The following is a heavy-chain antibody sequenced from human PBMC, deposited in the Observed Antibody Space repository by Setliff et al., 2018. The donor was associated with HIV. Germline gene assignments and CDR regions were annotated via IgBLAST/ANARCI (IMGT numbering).Heavy chain of an antibody. CDR1: GGPFGDSS. Sequence: PSETLSLTCAVHGGPFGDSSYSWIRQPPGKGLEWIGGISHSGSTNYNPSLKSRVTIAVDTSKNQFSLKLSFVTAADTAVYYCAMVIGWNDAGDYWGRGTLVTVSS. J-gene: IGHJ4*02. D-gene: IGHD1-1*01. CDR3: AMVIGWNDAGDY. CDR2: ISHSGST. V-gene: IGHV4-34*01.